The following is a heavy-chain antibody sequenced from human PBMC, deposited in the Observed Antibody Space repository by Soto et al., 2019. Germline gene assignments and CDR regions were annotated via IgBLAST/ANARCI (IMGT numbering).Heavy chain of an antibody. CDR3: AKDPRLELRGVDS. CDR1: GYNFGSYA. J-gene: IGHJ4*02. CDR2: IGGGGICS. D-gene: IGHD1-7*01. V-gene: IGHV3-23*01. Sequence: DVHLLESGGGLVQPGGSLRLSCVASGYNFGSYAMMWVRQAPEKGLEWISTIGGGGICSYYADSVKGRFTISRDNSKNTLYLQMNSLRAEDTGVYYCAKDPRLELRGVDSWGQGTQVTVSS.